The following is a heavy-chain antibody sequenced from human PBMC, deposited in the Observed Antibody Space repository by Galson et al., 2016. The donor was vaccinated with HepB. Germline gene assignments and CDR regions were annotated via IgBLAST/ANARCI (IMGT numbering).Heavy chain of an antibody. CDR1: SGSISSYY. V-gene: IGHV4-59*12. J-gene: IGHJ4*02. CDR3: ARFSDYGDYGFDY. Sequence: LSLTCSLSSGSISSYYWTWIRQPPGKGLEWIGHVYYTGSTDYNPSLKSRVSISVDTSKDQFSLKLSSVTAADTAVYYCARFSDYGDYGFDYWGQGTLVTVSS. CDR2: VYYTGST. D-gene: IGHD4-17*01.